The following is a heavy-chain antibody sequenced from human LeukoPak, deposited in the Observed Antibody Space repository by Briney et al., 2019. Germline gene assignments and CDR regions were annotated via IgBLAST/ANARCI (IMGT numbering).Heavy chain of an antibody. CDR2: IYYSGST. J-gene: IGHJ4*02. V-gene: IGHV4-39*01. CDR3: ARHHFDHGDGGYYFDY. D-gene: IGHD3-9*01. CDR1: GGSISSSSYY. Sequence: KTSETLSLTCTVSGGSISSSSYYWGWIRQPPGKGLEWIGSIYYSGSTYYNPSLKSRVTISVDTSKNQFSLKLSSVTAADTAVYYCARHHFDHGDGGYYFDYWGQGTLVTVSS.